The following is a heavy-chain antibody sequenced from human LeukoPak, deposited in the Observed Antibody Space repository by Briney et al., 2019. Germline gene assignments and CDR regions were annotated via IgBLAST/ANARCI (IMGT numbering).Heavy chain of an antibody. J-gene: IGHJ6*03. Sequence: PRASVKVSCKASGYTFTGYYMHWVRQAPGQGLEWVGGIIPIFGTANYAQKFQGRVTITADKSTSTAYMELSSLRSEDTAVYYCARDVGREQWLVSRGYYYYMDVWGKGTTVTVSS. V-gene: IGHV1-69*06. CDR3: ARDVGREQWLVSRGYYYYMDV. CDR1: GYTFTGYY. CDR2: IIPIFGTA. D-gene: IGHD6-19*01.